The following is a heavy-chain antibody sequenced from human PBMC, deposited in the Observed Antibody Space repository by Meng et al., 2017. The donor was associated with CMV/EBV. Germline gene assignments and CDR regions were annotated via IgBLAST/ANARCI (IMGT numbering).Heavy chain of an antibody. Sequence: GGSLRLSCAVSGFTFSHYDMHWVRQAPGKGLEWVAVISYDGSNKYYADSVRGRFTISRDNSKNTLYLQMNSLRAEYTAVYYCAKDLREGYYDSSGYFDYWGQGTLVTVSS. CDR3: AKDLREGYYDSSGYFDY. CDR1: GFTFSHYD. V-gene: IGHV3-33*05. CDR2: ISYDGSNK. J-gene: IGHJ4*02. D-gene: IGHD3-22*01.